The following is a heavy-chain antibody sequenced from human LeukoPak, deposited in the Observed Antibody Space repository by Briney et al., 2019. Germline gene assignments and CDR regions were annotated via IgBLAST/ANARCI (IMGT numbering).Heavy chain of an antibody. CDR2: INPSGGST. CDR1: GYTFTSYF. J-gene: IGHJ6*02. V-gene: IGHV1-46*01. CDR3: TRDHCSYINCYEDYYYGMDV. D-gene: IGHD2-2*01. Sequence: GASVNVSCKASGYTFTSYFMHWVRQTPGQGLEWMGIINPSGGSTSYAQKFQGRVTMTRDTPISAAHMELSRLRSDDTAVYYCTRDHCSYINCYEDYYYGMDVWGQGTTVTVSS.